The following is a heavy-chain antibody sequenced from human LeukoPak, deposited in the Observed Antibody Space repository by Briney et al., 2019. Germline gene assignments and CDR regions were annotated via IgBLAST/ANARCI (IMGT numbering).Heavy chain of an antibody. V-gene: IGHV3-7*01. Sequence: GGSLRLSCAASGFIFHSYWMSWVRQAPGKGLEWVANIKQDGSEKYYVDSVKGRFTISRDNAKKSLYLQMNRLRAEDTAVYYCARLVSSIAAGDSYDYWGQGSLVTVSS. CDR2: IKQDGSEK. CDR3: ARLVSSIAAGDSYDY. D-gene: IGHD6-13*01. J-gene: IGHJ4*02. CDR1: GFIFHSYW.